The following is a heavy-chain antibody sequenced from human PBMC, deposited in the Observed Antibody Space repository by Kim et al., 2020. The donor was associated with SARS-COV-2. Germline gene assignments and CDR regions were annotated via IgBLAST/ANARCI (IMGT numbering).Heavy chain of an antibody. CDR3: ARGEDNYYDSSDDAFDI. V-gene: IGHV3-33*01. D-gene: IGHD3-22*01. J-gene: IGHJ3*02. CDR2: IWYDGSNK. CDR1: GFTFSSYG. Sequence: GGSLRLSCAASGFTFSSYGMHWVRQAPGKGLEWVAVIWYDGSNKYYADSVKGRFTISRDNSKNTLYLQMNSLGAEDTAVYYCARGEDNYYDSSDDAFDIWGQGTLVTVSS.